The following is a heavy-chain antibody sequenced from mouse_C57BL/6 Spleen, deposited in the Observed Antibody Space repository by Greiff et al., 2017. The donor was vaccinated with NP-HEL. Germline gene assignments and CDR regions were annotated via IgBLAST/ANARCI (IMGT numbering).Heavy chain of an antibody. V-gene: IGHV1-59*01. D-gene: IGHD1-1*01. CDR1: GYTFTSYW. Sequence: QVQLQQPGAELVRPGTSVKLSCKASGYTFTSYWMHWVKQRPGQGLEWIGVIDPSDSYTNYNQKFKGKATLTVDTSSSTAYMQLSSLTSEDSAVYYCAREGNGSSWFAYWGQGTLVTVSA. CDR3: AREGNGSSWFAY. J-gene: IGHJ3*01. CDR2: IDPSDSYT.